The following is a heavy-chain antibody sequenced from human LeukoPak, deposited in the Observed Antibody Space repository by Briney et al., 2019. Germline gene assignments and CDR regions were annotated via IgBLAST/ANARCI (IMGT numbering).Heavy chain of an antibody. D-gene: IGHD3-10*01. V-gene: IGHV4-39*01. Sequence: SETLSLTCTVSGGSISTNTYYWAWIRQPPGKGLEWIDSIYSTGSTYYSPSLKRRVTISVDTSKNQFSLKLSSVTAADTAVYYCARQTDSYGSGTYYGVFDPWGQGTLVTVSS. J-gene: IGHJ5*02. CDR3: ARQTDSYGSGTYYGVFDP. CDR1: GGSISTNTYY. CDR2: IYSTGST.